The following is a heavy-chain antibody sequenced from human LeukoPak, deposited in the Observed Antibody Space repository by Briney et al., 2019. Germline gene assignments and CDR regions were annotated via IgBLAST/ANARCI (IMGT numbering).Heavy chain of an antibody. CDR2: IYYSEST. CDR3: ARVSGWQPPDY. Sequence: SETLSLTCSVSGRSISSYYWRWIRQPPARGLEWVGHIYYSESTNYSPSLKSRVTISVHTSKNQFSLKLSSVTAADTAVYYCARVSGWQPPDYWGQGTLVTVSS. V-gene: IGHV4-59*01. CDR1: GRSISSYY. J-gene: IGHJ4*02. D-gene: IGHD6-19*01.